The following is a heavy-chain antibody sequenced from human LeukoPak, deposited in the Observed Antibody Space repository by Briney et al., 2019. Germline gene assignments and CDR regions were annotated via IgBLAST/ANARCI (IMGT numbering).Heavy chain of an antibody. Sequence: GGSLRLSCAASGFTVSNSYMSWVRQAPGKGLEWVSVIYTGSLSYYTDSVKGRFTISRDKSNNTLYLQMNSLRDEDTAVYYCARVSRVYYDSSGYPYWGQGTLVTVSS. J-gene: IGHJ4*02. CDR2: IYTGSLS. CDR1: GFTVSNSY. CDR3: ARVSRVYYDSSGYPY. V-gene: IGHV3-53*01. D-gene: IGHD3-22*01.